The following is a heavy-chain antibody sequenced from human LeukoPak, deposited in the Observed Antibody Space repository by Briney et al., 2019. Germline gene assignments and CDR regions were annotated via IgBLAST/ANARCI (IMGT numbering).Heavy chain of an antibody. V-gene: IGHV1-18*01. D-gene: IGHD2-15*01. CDR2: ISAYNGNT. CDR3: ARGPFCSGDTCYSQYFDY. J-gene: IGHJ4*02. CDR1: GYTFTTYG. Sequence: ASVKVSCKAFGYTFTTYGISWVRQAPGQGLEWMGWISAYNGNTNYAQKLQGRVTMTTDTSTSTAYMELRSLRSDDTAVYYCARGPFCSGDTCYSQYFDYWGQGTLVTVSS.